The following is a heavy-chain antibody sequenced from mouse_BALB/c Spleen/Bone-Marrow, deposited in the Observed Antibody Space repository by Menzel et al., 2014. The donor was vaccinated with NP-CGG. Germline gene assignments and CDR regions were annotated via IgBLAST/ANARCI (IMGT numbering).Heavy chain of an antibody. D-gene: IGHD1-2*01. CDR2: IRNKANNLAA. CDR3: TSYYGYY. CDR1: GFTFSDAW. V-gene: IGHV6-6*01. Sequence: EVQGVESGGGLVQPGGSMKLSCAASGFTFSDAWMDWVRQSPEKGLEWVAEIRNKANNLAAYFSESVKGRFTISRDDSKSSVYLQMKILRPEDTGIYYCTSYYGYYWGQGTTLTVSS. J-gene: IGHJ2*01.